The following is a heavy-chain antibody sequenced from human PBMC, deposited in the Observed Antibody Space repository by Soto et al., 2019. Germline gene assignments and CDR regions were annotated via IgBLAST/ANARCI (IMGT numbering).Heavy chain of an antibody. CDR2: INPNSGDT. Sequence: QAQLVQSGTGVKRPGDSVKVSCKASGYTFTGYYVHWVRQAPGQGLEWMGWINPNSGDTYLAQRFQGRVTMNRDTSIGTAYMELRGLTSDDTAEYYCAKGGAIVAAGTRVYLYNAMDVWGQGTTVTVSS. CDR1: GYTFTGYY. CDR3: AKGGAIVAAGTRVYLYNAMDV. J-gene: IGHJ6*02. V-gene: IGHV1-2*02. D-gene: IGHD1-26*01.